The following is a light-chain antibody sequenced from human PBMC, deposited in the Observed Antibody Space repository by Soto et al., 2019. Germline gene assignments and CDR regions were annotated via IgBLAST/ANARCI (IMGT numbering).Light chain of an antibody. CDR1: SSNIGGNS. V-gene: IGLV1-51*01. CDR2: DDN. CDR3: GSWDSSLRAYV. Sequence: QSVMTQPPSLSAAPGQKVTISCSGSSSNIGGNSVSWYQQLPGTAPKLLIYDDNKRPSGIPDRFSGSKSGTSATLGITGFQTGDEADYYCGSWDSSLRAYVFGTGTQLTVL. J-gene: IGLJ1*01.